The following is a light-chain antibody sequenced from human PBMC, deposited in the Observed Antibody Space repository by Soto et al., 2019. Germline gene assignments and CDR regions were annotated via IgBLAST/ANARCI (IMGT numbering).Light chain of an antibody. V-gene: IGKV3-15*01. CDR2: GAS. Sequence: DIVMTQSPGTLSVSPGERATLSCRASQSVGTNLAWYQQRPGQAPRLLVYGASTRASGIPPRFSGSGSGTDFTLSISSLEPEDFAVYYCQQRTDRPPWTFGQGTKVDIK. CDR3: QQRTDRPPWT. CDR1: QSVGTN. J-gene: IGKJ1*01.